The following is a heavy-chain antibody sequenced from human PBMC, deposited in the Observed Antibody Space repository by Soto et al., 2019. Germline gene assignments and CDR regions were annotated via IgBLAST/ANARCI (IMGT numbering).Heavy chain of an antibody. CDR2: IYYSGST. Sequence: SETLSLTCTVSGGSISSSSYYWGWIRQPPGKGLEWIGSIYYSGSTYYNPSLKSRVTISVDTSKNQFSLKLSSVTAADTAVYYCARTVVIAIPDYWGQGTLVTVSS. V-gene: IGHV4-39*01. D-gene: IGHD2-21*01. CDR1: GGSISSSSYY. J-gene: IGHJ4*02. CDR3: ARTVVIAIPDY.